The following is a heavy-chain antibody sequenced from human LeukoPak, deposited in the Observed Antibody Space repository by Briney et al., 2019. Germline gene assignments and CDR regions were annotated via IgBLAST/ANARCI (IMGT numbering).Heavy chain of an antibody. Sequence: GGSLGLSCAASGFTFSSYGMHWVRQAPGKGLEWVAVISYDGSNKYYADSVKGRFTISRDNSRNTLYLQMNSLRAEDTAVYYCAKLAVVAADGGDDYWGQGTLVTVSS. CDR2: ISYDGSNK. CDR1: GFTFSSYG. CDR3: AKLAVVAADGGDDY. V-gene: IGHV3-30*18. J-gene: IGHJ4*02. D-gene: IGHD2-15*01.